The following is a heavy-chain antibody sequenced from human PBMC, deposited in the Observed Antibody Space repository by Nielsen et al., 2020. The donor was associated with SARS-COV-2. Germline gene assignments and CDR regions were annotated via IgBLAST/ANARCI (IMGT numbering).Heavy chain of an antibody. J-gene: IGHJ4*02. D-gene: IGHD3-3*01. CDR2: ISGIGGST. CDR3: AKDRAETTFDNYWSGSPFDH. Sequence: GESLKISCTASGFTFRYCAMTWVRQAPGKGLEWVSVISGIGGSTYYADSVKGRFTISRDNSKNTLYLQMNSLGADDTAIYYCAKDRAETTFDNYWSGSPFDHWGPGTLVLVSS. V-gene: IGHV3-23*01. CDR1: GFTFRYCA.